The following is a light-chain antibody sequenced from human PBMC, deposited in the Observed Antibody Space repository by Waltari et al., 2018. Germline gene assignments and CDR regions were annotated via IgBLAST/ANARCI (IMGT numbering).Light chain of an antibody. CDR3: GSYSGTTTYV. J-gene: IGLJ1*01. V-gene: IGLV2-14*03. CDR1: GSDVGGYHY. Sequence: QSALAQPASVSGSPGQSVTISCTGAGSDVGGYHYVSWYQQHPGKVPKIIIYDGSVRPSGISSRFSGSKSGNTASLTISGLQAEDEADYYCGSYSGTTTYVFGTGTYVTVL. CDR2: DGS.